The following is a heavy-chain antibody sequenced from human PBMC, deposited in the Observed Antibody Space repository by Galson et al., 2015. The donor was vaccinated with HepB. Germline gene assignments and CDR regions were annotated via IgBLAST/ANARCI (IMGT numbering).Heavy chain of an antibody. CDR3: AKGGVNWYFDL. V-gene: IGHV3-23*01. D-gene: IGHD2-21*01. CDR1: GFTFSSYP. J-gene: IGHJ2*01. Sequence: SLRLSCAASGFTFSSYPMHWVRQAPGKGLQWVAGISGSGGNTDFADSVKGRFTISRDNSKKTLFLQMSSLRAEDTAVYYCAKGGVNWYFDLWGRGTLVSVSS. CDR2: ISGSGGNT.